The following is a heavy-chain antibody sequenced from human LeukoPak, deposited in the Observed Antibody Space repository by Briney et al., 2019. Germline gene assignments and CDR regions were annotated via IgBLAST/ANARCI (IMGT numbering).Heavy chain of an antibody. CDR3: AREGDYDFWSGYYNPRGFDH. Sequence: ASVKVSCKASGYTFTNYAMHWVRQAPGQGLEWMGWINTGNGNTKYPEKFQGRVTITRDTSASTAYMELSSLESEDTAMYYCAREGDYDFWSGYYNPRGFDHWGQGTQVTVSS. CDR1: GYTFTNYA. V-gene: IGHV1-3*04. J-gene: IGHJ4*02. D-gene: IGHD3-3*01. CDR2: INTGNGNT.